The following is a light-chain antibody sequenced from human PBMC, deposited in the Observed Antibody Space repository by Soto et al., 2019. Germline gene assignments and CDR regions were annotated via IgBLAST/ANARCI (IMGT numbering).Light chain of an antibody. Sequence: EIVMTQSPATLSLSPGQRATLSCRASQSVSSKLAWYQQRPGQAPRLLIYDASNRATGIPARFSGSGSGTDFTLTISSLEPEDFAVYYCQQRSNWPPLTFGGGTKVDIK. CDR3: QQRSNWPPLT. J-gene: IGKJ4*01. CDR2: DAS. V-gene: IGKV3-11*01. CDR1: QSVSSK.